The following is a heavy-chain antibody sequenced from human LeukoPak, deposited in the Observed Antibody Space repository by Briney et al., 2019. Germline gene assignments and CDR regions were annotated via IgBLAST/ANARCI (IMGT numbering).Heavy chain of an antibody. D-gene: IGHD3-16*01. J-gene: IGHJ4*02. Sequence: PGGSLRLSCAASGFTFSSYAMSWVRQAPGKGLEWVSAISGSGGSTYYADSVKGRFTNSRDNSRNTLYLQMNSLRAEDTAVYYCAKGGARGRYYFDYWGQGTLVTVSS. V-gene: IGHV3-23*01. CDR1: GFTFSSYA. CDR2: ISGSGGST. CDR3: AKGGARGRYYFDY.